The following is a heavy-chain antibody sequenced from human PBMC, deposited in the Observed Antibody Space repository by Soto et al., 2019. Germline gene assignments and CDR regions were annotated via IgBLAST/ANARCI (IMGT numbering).Heavy chain of an antibody. CDR3: ASSYSSSWYGYYFDY. V-gene: IGHV4-59*08. J-gene: IGHJ4*02. CDR1: GGSISSYY. D-gene: IGHD6-13*01. Sequence: PSETLSLTCTVSGGSISSYYWSWIRQPPGKGLERIGYIYYSGSTNYNPSLKSRVTISVDTSKNQFSLKLSSVTAADTAVYYCASSYSSSWYGYYFDYWGQGTLVTVSS. CDR2: IYYSGST.